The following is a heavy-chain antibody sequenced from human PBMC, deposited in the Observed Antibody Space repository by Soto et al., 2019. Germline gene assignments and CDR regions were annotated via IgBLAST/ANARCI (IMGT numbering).Heavy chain of an antibody. J-gene: IGHJ4*02. Sequence: PGESLKIPCKGSGYSFTSYWIGWVSQMPGKGLEWMGIIYPGDSDTRYSPSFQGQVTISADKSISTAYLQWSSLKASDTAMYYCARQIPYYDILTGPRKFDYWGQGTLVTVSS. CDR3: ARQIPYYDILTGPRKFDY. D-gene: IGHD3-9*01. CDR1: GYSFTSYW. CDR2: IYPGDSDT. V-gene: IGHV5-51*01.